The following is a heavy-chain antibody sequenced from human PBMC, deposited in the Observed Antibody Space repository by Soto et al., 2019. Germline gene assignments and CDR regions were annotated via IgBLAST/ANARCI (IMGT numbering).Heavy chain of an antibody. CDR1: GYSFTSYA. V-gene: IGHV1-18*01. D-gene: IGHD3-10*01. Sequence: ASVKVSCKASGYSFTSYAISWVRQAPGQGLEWMGWISTYNGNTNYAQNLQGRVTMTTDTSATTAYMELRSLRSDDTAVYYCARITMVRGVIQYYYYYGMDVWGQGTTVTAP. CDR2: ISTYNGNT. J-gene: IGHJ6*02. CDR3: ARITMVRGVIQYYYYYGMDV.